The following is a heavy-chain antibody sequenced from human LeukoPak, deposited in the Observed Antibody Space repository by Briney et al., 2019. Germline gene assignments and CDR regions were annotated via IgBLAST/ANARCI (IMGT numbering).Heavy chain of an antibody. CDR3: ARGDTPRGYFSY. CDR2: IYDSQTT. J-gene: IGHJ4*02. CDR1: GDSISRFY. Sequence: PPETLSLTCTVSGDSISRFYWSWIRQPPGKGLEWIGYIYDSQTTNYNPSLKSRVYMSIDMSKNQFSLRLTSVTAADTAVYYCARGDTPRGYFSYWGQGTLVPVSS. D-gene: IGHD2-15*01. V-gene: IGHV4-59*01.